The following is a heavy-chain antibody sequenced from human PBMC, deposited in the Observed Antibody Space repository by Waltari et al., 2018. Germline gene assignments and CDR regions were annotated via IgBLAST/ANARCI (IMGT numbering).Heavy chain of an antibody. CDR2: INYYGSQK. CDR3: AKSRGFED. CDR1: GFTFSRYW. V-gene: IGHV3-7*01. D-gene: IGHD2-2*01. Sequence: DVQLVESGGGLVQPGGSLRLACGASGFTFSRYWRSCVRQTPGKGLQWGANINYYGSQKYFVDSVKGRFTISRDNAKNSVYLQMNSLRVEDTAVYYCAKSRGFEDWGQGALITVSS. J-gene: IGHJ4*02.